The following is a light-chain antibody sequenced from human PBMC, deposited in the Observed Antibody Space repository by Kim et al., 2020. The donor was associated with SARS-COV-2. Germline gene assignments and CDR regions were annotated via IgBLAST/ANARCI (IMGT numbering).Light chain of an antibody. CDR3: QQYNGFPFT. V-gene: IGKV1-5*01. CDR1: LSISHW. CDR2: DAS. J-gene: IGKJ3*01. Sequence: ASVGDRVTITCRASLSISHWLAWYQQRPGKAPKLLIYDASNLESGVPSRFSGSGSGAEFTLTISSLQPDDCATYYCQQYNGFPFTFGPGTKVDIK.